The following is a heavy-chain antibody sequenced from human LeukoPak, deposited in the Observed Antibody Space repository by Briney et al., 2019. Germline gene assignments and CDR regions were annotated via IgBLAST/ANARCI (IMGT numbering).Heavy chain of an antibody. CDR3: ARAVGSGSFQTYYYYMDV. J-gene: IGHJ6*03. D-gene: IGHD3-10*01. Sequence: SETLSLTCTVSAGSLSSYYWSWIRQPAGKGLEWIGRIYTSGSTNYNPSLKSRVTMSVDTSKNQFSLKLSSVTAADTAVYYCARAVGSGSFQTYYYYMDVWGKGTTVTVSS. V-gene: IGHV4-4*07. CDR1: AGSLSSYY. CDR2: IYTSGST.